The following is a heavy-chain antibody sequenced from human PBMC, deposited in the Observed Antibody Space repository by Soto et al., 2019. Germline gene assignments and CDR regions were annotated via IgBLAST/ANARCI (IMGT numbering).Heavy chain of an antibody. CDR1: GFTFSSYG. Sequence: QVQLVESGGGVVQPGRSLRLSCAASGFTFSSYGMHWVRQAPSKGLEWVAVIWYDGSNKYYADSVKGRFTISRDNSSNTLYLQMNSLRAEDTAVYYCARDRNLYGDYLTIYFDYWGQGTLVTVSS. J-gene: IGHJ4*02. D-gene: IGHD4-17*01. CDR2: IWYDGSNK. CDR3: ARDRNLYGDYLTIYFDY. V-gene: IGHV3-33*01.